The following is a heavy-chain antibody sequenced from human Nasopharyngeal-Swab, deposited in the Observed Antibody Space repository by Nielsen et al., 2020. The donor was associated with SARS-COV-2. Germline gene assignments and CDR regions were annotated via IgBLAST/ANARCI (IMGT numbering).Heavy chain of an antibody. D-gene: IGHD2-2*01. Sequence: ASVTVSCKASGYTFPGYYMHRVRQAPGQGLEWMGWINPNSCGTNYAQKFQGWVTMTRDTSISTAYMELSRLRSDDTAVYYCARDPVPAVIRGRIYGMDVWGQGTTVTVSS. V-gene: IGHV1-2*04. J-gene: IGHJ6*02. CDR2: INPNSCGT. CDR3: ARDPVPAVIRGRIYGMDV. CDR1: GYTFPGYY.